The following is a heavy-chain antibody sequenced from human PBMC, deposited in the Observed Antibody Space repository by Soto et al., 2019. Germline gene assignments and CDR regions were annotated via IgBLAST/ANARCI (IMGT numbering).Heavy chain of an antibody. V-gene: IGHV1-8*02. CDR3: ARGAYRYYFDY. CDR1: GYTFTSYG. D-gene: IGHD2-2*01. CDR2: MNPNSGNT. Sequence: ASVKVSCKASGYTFTSYGISWVRQAPGQGLEWMGWMNPNSGNTGYAQKFQGRVTMTRNTSISTAYMELSSLRSEDTAVYYCARGAYRYYFDYWGQGTLVTVSS. J-gene: IGHJ4*02.